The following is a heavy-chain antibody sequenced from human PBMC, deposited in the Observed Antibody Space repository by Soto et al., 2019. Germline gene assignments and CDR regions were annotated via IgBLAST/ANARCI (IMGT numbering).Heavy chain of an antibody. V-gene: IGHV3-23*01. CDR3: VKDPARTNFDN. CDR1: GFTFNNYA. CDR2: ISGTGGST. J-gene: IGHJ4*02. Sequence: HPGGSLRLSCAASGFTFNNYAMNWVRQAPGKGLEWVATISGTGGSTYYADSVKGRFTISRDNSKNTLYLQMNSLRVEDTAVYYFVKDPARTNFDNLCQGTEVTVSS. D-gene: IGHD1-7*01.